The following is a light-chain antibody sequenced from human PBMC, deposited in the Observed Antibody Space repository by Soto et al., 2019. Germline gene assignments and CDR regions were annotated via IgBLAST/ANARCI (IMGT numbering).Light chain of an antibody. CDR1: QGISTY. CDR2: AAS. Sequence: DIQLTQSPSFLSASVGDRVTITCRASQGISTYLAWYQQKPGKAPKLLIYAASTLQSGVPSRFSGSGSETEVTLTISSLQPEDFATYYCQQLDRYPIFTFGPGTKVDVK. J-gene: IGKJ3*01. CDR3: QQLDRYPIFT. V-gene: IGKV1-9*01.